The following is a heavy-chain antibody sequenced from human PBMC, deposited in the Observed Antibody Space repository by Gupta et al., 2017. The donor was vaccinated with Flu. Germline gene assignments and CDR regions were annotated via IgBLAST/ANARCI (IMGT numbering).Heavy chain of an antibody. V-gene: IGHV3-23*01. J-gene: IGHJ4*02. Sequence: WVRQTPGKGLEWVSGISGSGGSTYDADSVKGRFTISRDNSQNTLDLQMNSLRAEDTAVYYCAKVGNSGGYPRSASDYWGQGTLVTVSS. CDR3: AKVGNSGGYPRSASDY. D-gene: IGHD3-22*01. CDR2: ISGSGGST.